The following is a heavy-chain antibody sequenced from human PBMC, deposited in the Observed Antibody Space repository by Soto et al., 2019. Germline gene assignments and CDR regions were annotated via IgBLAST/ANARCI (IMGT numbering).Heavy chain of an antibody. Sequence: QVQLVQSGPEVKKPGASVKVSCKASGNTFASHGFSWVRQAPGQGLEWMGWISGFNGQTNYALKFQGRVPLTTDTSTRTAYMELGSLRSDDTAVYFCARVDPRGVAVVRDYWGQGTLVTVSS. CDR2: ISGFNGQT. V-gene: IGHV1-18*01. CDR3: ARVDPRGVAVVRDY. CDR1: GNTFASHG. D-gene: IGHD3-10*01. J-gene: IGHJ4*02.